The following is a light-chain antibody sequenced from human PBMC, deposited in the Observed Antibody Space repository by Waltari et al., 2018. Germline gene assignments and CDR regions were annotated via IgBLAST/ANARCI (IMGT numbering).Light chain of an antibody. CDR3: QQVNGYPLT. CDR1: QGISSY. CDR2: AAS. Sequence: DIQLTQSPSFLSASVGDRVTITCRARQGISSYLVVYQQKPGKAPKVLISAASTLQTGVPSMFSGRGSGTEFTHTISSLQPEDFATYDCQQVNGYPLTFGGGTKVEIK. V-gene: IGKV1-9*01. J-gene: IGKJ4*01.